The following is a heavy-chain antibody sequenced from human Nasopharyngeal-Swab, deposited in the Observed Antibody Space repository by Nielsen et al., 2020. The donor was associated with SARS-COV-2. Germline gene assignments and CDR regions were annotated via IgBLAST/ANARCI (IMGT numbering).Heavy chain of an antibody. CDR1: GFTFSSYS. V-gene: IGHV3-48*04. CDR2: ISSSSSTI. J-gene: IGHJ4*02. Sequence: GGSLRLSCAASGFTFSSYSMNWVRQAPGKGLGWVSYISSSSSTIYYADSVKGRFTISRDNAKNSLYLQMNSLRVEDMAFYYCAKATNARYDFWSGSFDYWGQGTLVTVSS. D-gene: IGHD3-3*01. CDR3: AKATNARYDFWSGSFDY.